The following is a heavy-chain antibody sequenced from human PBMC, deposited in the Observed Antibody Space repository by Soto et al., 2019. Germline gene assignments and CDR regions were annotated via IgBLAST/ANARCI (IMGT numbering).Heavy chain of an antibody. Sequence: PWGSLRLSCAASGFTFTSHAMRWVRHTPFKWREWVAAISYDEIDKKYASSVKGRFTVSRDNVKNTLSLQMNSLRPEDTAVYYCAKDSGYQLPDNYFYYGLDVWGQETTVTVSS. D-gene: IGHD2-2*01. V-gene: IGHV3-30*18. J-gene: IGHJ6*02. CDR3: AKDSGYQLPDNYFYYGLDV. CDR2: ISYDEIDK. CDR1: GFTFTSHA.